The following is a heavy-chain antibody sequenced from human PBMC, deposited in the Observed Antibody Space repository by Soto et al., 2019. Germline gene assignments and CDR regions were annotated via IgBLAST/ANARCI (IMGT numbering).Heavy chain of an antibody. Sequence: GSMKVSCKASWYTFPPFDINQGGPAPGQRVERVRWMNPNSGNTNYAQKLQGGVTMTTDTSTSTAYMELRSLRSDDTAVYYCASATTNCISTSCPRGYYYGMGVWGQGTTVTVSS. D-gene: IGHD2-2*01. J-gene: IGHJ6*02. CDR1: WYTFPPFD. CDR3: ASATTNCISTSCPRGYYYGMGV. CDR2: MNPNSGNT. V-gene: IGHV1-18*01.